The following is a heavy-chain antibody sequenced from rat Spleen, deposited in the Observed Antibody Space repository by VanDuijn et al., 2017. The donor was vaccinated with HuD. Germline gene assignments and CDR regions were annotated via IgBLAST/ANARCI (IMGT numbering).Heavy chain of an antibody. D-gene: IGHD1-5*01. CDR1: GFTLSDHF. CDR2: ISPSGVGT. Sequence: EVQLVESGGGFVQPGRSLKLSCAASGFTLSDHFMAWVRQAPTKGLEWVATISPSGVGTYYRDSVKGRFTISRDNAKSTLYLQMDSLRSEDTATYYWATSNRYNPYNWFSYWGQGTLVTVSS. V-gene: IGHV5-19*01. CDR3: ATSNRYNPYNWFSY. J-gene: IGHJ3*01.